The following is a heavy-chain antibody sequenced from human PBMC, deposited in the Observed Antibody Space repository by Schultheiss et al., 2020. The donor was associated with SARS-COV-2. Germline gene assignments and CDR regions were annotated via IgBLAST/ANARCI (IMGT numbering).Heavy chain of an antibody. V-gene: IGHV4-34*01. CDR2: IKDSGRTT. D-gene: IGHD3-3*01. CDR3: ARAIILRVAFDI. J-gene: IGHJ3*02. Sequence: SETLSLTCAVYGGSFSDYYWTWIRQPPTKGVEWIGEIKDSGRTTNYNPSLKSRVTISLDTSNNQLSLILSSVTAADTAVYYCARAIILRVAFDIWGQGTMVTVSS. CDR1: GGSFSDYY.